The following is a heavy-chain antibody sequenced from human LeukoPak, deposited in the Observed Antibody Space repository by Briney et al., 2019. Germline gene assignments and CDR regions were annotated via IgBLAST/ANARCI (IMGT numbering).Heavy chain of an antibody. CDR2: MNPNSGNT. Sequence: GASVKVSCKASGYTFTSYDINWVRQATGQGLEWMGWMNPNSGNTGYAQKFQGRVTMTRNTSISTAYMELSSLRSEDTAVYYCARGRYRGWCSHYYYMDVWGKGTTVTVSS. D-gene: IGHD5-12*01. CDR1: GYTFTSYD. J-gene: IGHJ6*03. CDR3: ARGRYRGWCSHYYYMDV. V-gene: IGHV1-8*01.